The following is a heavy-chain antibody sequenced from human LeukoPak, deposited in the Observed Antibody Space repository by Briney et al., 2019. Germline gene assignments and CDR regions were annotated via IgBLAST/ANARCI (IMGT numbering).Heavy chain of an antibody. J-gene: IGHJ4*02. V-gene: IGHV1-2*02. CDR2: INPNSGDT. D-gene: IGHD1-1*01. Sequence: ASVKVSCKASGYTFTDYYMHWVRQAPGQGLEWMGWINPNSGDTGFAQKFQGRVTMTRDTSISTAYLELSRLRSDDTAVYYCVRSGYNWGFDYWGQGTLVTVSS. CDR3: VRSGYNWGFDY. CDR1: GYTFTDYY.